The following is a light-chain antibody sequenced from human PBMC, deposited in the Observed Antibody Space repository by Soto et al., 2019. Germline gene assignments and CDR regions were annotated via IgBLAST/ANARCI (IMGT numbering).Light chain of an antibody. Sequence: DIPMTQSRSTLSASVGDTVTITCRASQSFSNWLAWYQQKPGKAPKFLIYNASTLESGVPSRFSGSGSGTEFTLTISSLQPDDFATYYCQQYNSYSWTFGQGTKVEIK. J-gene: IGKJ1*01. V-gene: IGKV1-5*03. CDR2: NAS. CDR3: QQYNSYSWT. CDR1: QSFSNW.